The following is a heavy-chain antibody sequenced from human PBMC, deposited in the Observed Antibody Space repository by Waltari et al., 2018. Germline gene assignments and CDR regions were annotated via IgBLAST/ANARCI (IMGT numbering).Heavy chain of an antibody. Sequence: ELQLVESGGDLVQPGGSLRLSCAASGFSFPTYTMNWARQAPGKGLEWVSYITGSGSTKFYGDAVKGRFTISRDNAKNSLYLQMDSLRVEDTAIYYCAREDYYGSGSVDYWGQGTLVTVSS. D-gene: IGHD3-10*01. CDR2: ITGSGSTK. V-gene: IGHV3-48*04. CDR1: GFSFPTYT. J-gene: IGHJ4*02. CDR3: AREDYYGSGSVDY.